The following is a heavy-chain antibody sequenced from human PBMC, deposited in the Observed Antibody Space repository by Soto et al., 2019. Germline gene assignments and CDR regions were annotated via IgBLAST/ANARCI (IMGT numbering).Heavy chain of an antibody. J-gene: IGHJ6*02. Sequence: SETLSLTCTVSGGSISSGAYYWSWIRQRPGKGLEWIGYIYYSGSTYYNPSLKSRVTISVDTSKNQFSLKLSSVTAADTAVYYCARVVYSYGSYYYYGMDVWGQGTTVTVSS. CDR3: ARVVYSYGSYYYYGMDV. V-gene: IGHV4-31*03. CDR2: IYYSGST. CDR1: GGSISSGAYY. D-gene: IGHD5-18*01.